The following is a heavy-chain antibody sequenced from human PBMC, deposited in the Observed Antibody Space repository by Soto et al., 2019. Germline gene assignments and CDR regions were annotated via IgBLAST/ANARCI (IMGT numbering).Heavy chain of an antibody. CDR1: GGSISSGDYS. CDR3: ASRKSSPYLDY. CDR2: IYYSGST. Sequence: QVQLQESGPGLVKPSQTLSLTCTVSGGSISSGDYSWRWIRQPPGKGLEWIGNIYYSGSTYYNPSLKRRVTISIDTSKNQFSRKLSSVTAADTAVYYGASRKSSPYLDYWGQGTLVTVSS. D-gene: IGHD3-10*01. J-gene: IGHJ4*02. V-gene: IGHV4-30-4*01.